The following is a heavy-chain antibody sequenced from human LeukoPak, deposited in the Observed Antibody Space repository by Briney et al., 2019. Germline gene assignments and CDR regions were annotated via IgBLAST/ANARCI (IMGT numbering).Heavy chain of an antibody. CDR3: ARMFWRPNWFDP. CDR1: GGTFSSYA. D-gene: IGHD3-3*01. J-gene: IGHJ5*02. Sequence: GSSVKVPCKASGGTFSSYAISWVRQAPGQGLEWMGGIIPIFGTANYAQKFQGRVTITADESTSTAYMELSSLRSEDTAVYYCARMFWRPNWFDPWGQGTLVTVSP. CDR2: IIPIFGTA. V-gene: IGHV1-69*01.